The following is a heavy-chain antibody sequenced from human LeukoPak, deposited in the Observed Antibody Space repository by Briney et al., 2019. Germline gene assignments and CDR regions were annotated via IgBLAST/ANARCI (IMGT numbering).Heavy chain of an antibody. V-gene: IGHV3-53*01. J-gene: IGHJ3*01. CDR2: IYSGGST. CDR1: GFTVSSNY. Sequence: HSGGSLRLSCAASGFTVSSNYMSWVRQAPGKGLEWVSVIYSGGSTYYADSVKGRFTISRDNSKSTLYLQMNSLRAEDTAVYYCANPSSGYYYEFWGQGTMVTVSS. D-gene: IGHD3-22*01. CDR3: ANPSSGYYYEF.